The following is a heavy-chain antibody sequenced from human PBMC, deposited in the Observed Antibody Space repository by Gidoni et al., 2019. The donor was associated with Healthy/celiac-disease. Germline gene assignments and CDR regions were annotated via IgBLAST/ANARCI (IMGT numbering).Heavy chain of an antibody. D-gene: IGHD1-1*01. Sequence: EVQLVESGGGLVQPGGSLRLSCAASGFTFSSYWMSWVRQAPGKGLEWVANIKQDGSEKYYVDSVKGRFTISRDNAKNSLYLQMNSLRAEDTAVYYCARVYLRQRMATTFLYFDYWGQGTLVTVSS. CDR2: IKQDGSEK. J-gene: IGHJ4*02. CDR3: ARVYLRQRMATTFLYFDY. CDR1: GFTFSSYW. V-gene: IGHV3-7*01.